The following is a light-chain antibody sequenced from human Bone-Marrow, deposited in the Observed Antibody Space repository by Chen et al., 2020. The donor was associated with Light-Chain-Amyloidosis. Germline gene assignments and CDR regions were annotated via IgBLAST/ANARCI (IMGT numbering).Light chain of an antibody. CDR1: NIGSTS. J-gene: IGLJ3*02. V-gene: IGLV3-21*02. CDR2: DDS. Sequence: SYVLTQPSSVSVAPGQTATIACGGNNIGSTSVHWYQQTPGQAPLLVVYDDSDRPSGIPARLSASNSGNPATLTISRVEAGDEADYYCQVWDRSSDRPVFGGGTKLTVL. CDR3: QVWDRSSDRPV.